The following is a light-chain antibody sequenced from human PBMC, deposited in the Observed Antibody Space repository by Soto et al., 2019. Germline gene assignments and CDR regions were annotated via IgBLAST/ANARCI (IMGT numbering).Light chain of an antibody. J-gene: IGKJ1*01. CDR1: QSVSSY. Sequence: EIILTQSPDTLSLSPGERATLSCRASQSVSSYLVWYQQKPGQAPRLFIYDASNRAAGIPARFSGSGSGTDFTLTISSLETEDFAVYFCQQRSNWPWTFGQGTKVEI. CDR3: QQRSNWPWT. V-gene: IGKV3-11*01. CDR2: DAS.